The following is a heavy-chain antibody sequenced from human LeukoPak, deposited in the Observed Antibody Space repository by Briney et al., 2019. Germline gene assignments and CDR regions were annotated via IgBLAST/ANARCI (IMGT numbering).Heavy chain of an antibody. CDR3: ASHYSDYETNGNWFDP. V-gene: IGHV4-34*01. J-gene: IGHJ5*02. CDR1: GGSISSYY. CDR2: INHSGST. D-gene: IGHD5-12*01. Sequence: PSETLSLTCTVSGGSISSYYWSWIRQPPGKGLEWIGEINHSGSTNYNPSLKSRVTISVDTSKNQFSLKLSSVTAADTAVYYCASHYSDYETNGNWFDPWGQGTLVTVSS.